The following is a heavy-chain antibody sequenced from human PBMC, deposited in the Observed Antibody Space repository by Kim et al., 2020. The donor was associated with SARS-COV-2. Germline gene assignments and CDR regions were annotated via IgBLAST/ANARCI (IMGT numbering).Heavy chain of an antibody. CDR1: GYSFTSYW. Sequence: GESLKISCKGSGYSFTSYWINWVRQMPGKSLEWMGTIDPSDSYTNYSPSFQGHVTISADKSISTAYLQWSSLKASDTAMYYCARHSYPYGGEGYWGQGTLVTVSS. CDR2: IDPSDSYT. D-gene: IGHD4-17*01. J-gene: IGHJ4*02. V-gene: IGHV5-10-1*01. CDR3: ARHSYPYGGEGY.